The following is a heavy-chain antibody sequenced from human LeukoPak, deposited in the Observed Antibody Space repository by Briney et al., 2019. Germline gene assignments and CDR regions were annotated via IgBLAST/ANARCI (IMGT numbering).Heavy chain of an antibody. D-gene: IGHD4-17*01. CDR2: ISGSGGST. V-gene: IGHV3-23*01. J-gene: IGHJ4*02. CDR1: GFTFSSYA. Sequence: PGGSLRLSCAASGFTFSSYAMSWVRQAPGKGLEWVSAISGSGGSTYYADSVKGRFTISRDNSKNTLYLQMNSLSPGDAAVYSCAKTFFTVTTFAGDYWGQGTLVTVSS. CDR3: AKTFFTVTTFAGDY.